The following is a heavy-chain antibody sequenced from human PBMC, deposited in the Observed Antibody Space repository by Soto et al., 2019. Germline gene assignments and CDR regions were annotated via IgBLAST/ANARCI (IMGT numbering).Heavy chain of an antibody. Sequence: EVQLLESGGGLVQPGGSLRLSCAASGLPFSSHAMSWVRQAPGKGLEWVSSISISGGNTYYADSVRGRFTISRDNSKNTLYLLMNSLRAEDTAVYYCARDGTYNWVGGQGILVTVSS. D-gene: IGHD1-1*01. J-gene: IGHJ4*02. V-gene: IGHV3-23*01. CDR2: ISISGGNT. CDR3: ARDGTYNWV. CDR1: GLPFSSHA.